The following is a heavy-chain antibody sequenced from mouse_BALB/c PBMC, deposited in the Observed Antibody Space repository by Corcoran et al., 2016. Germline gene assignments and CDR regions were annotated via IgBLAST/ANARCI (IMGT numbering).Heavy chain of an antibody. CDR3: ANYYGSSFAY. J-gene: IGHJ3*01. CDR1: GYTFTNYG. CDR2: INTYTGEP. Sequence: QIQLVQSGPELKKPGETVKISCKASGYTFTNYGMNWVKQAPGKGLKCMGWINTYTGEPTYADDFKGRFAFSLETSASTAYLQINNLKNEDMATYFCANYYGSSFAYWGQGTLVTVSA. D-gene: IGHD1-1*01. V-gene: IGHV9-1*02.